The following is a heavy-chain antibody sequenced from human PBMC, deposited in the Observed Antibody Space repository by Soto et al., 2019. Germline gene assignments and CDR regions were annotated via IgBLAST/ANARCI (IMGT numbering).Heavy chain of an antibody. Sequence: GGSLRLSCAASGFTFSSYAMNWVRQAPGKGLEWVSAISGSGGSTYYADSVKGRFTISRDNSKNTLYLQMNSLRAEDTAVYYCAKSTFVGPSAPPGYYYYMVVWGKGTTVTVSS. CDR1: GFTFSSYA. V-gene: IGHV3-23*01. J-gene: IGHJ6*03. CDR3: AKSTFVGPSAPPGYYYYMVV. D-gene: IGHD3-10*02. CDR2: ISGSGGST.